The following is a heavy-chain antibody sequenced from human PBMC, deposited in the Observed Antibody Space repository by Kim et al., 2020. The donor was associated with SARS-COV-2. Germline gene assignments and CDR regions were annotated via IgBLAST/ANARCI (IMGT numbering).Heavy chain of an antibody. CDR3: ARRGITMVRGVQGYFD. CDR1: GGSISSSSYY. J-gene: IGHJ4*03. Sequence: SETLSLTCTVSGGSISSSSYYWGWIRQPPGKGLEWIGSIYYSGSTYYNPSLKSRVTISVDTSKNQFSLKLSSVTAADTAVYYCARRGITMVRGVQGYFD. CDR2: IYYSGST. D-gene: IGHD3-10*01. V-gene: IGHV4-39*07.